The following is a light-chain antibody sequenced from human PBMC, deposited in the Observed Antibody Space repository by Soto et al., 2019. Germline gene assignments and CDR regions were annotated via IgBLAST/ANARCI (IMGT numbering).Light chain of an antibody. V-gene: IGLV3-1*01. J-gene: IGLJ2*01. CDR1: KLGDEF. CDR2: QDV. CDR3: QAWYNGTHVV. Sequence: SYELTQPPSLSVSPGQTATITCSGDKLGDEFASWYQQRPGQSPVLVIHQDVKRPSGIPERFSGSNSGDTATLTISVTQPMDAAAYYCQAWYNGTHVVFGGVTKLTVL.